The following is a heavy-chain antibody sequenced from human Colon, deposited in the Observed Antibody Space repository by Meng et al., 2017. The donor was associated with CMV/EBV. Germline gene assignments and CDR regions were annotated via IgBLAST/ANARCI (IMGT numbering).Heavy chain of an antibody. V-gene: IGHV1-2*02. Sequence: QVQLVQSGAEVKKPGASVKVSCKASGYIFSVKFIHWVRQAPGQGLEWMGWIDPNSGGTHYAQKFQGRVTMTRDTSITTAYMELSGLTSDDTAIYYCVRESWYFDFWGEGTLVTVSS. CDR3: VRESWYFDF. J-gene: IGHJ4*02. CDR2: IDPNSGGT. D-gene: IGHD6-13*01. CDR1: GYIFSVKF.